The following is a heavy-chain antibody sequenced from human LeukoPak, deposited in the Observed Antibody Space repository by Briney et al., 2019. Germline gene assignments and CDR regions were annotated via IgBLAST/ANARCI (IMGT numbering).Heavy chain of an antibody. CDR2: IYYSGVT. CDR3: ARGEPSYDFVGGSYRFRLDY. J-gene: IGHJ4*02. CDR1: GGSIGDYY. D-gene: IGHD3-16*02. Sequence: SETLSLTCTVSGGSIGDYYWTWIRQPPGKGLEYIGFIYYSGVTNYRPSLPSRVTISLDTSKNQFFLKLTSVTPADTAVYYCARGEPSYDFVGGSYRFRLDYWGQGSLVTVSS. V-gene: IGHV4-59*01.